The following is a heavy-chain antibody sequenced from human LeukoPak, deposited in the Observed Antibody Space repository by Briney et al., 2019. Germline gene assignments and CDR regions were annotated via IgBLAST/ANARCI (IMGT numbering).Heavy chain of an antibody. CDR2: ISLNDGGT. D-gene: IGHD2-2*02. Sequence: ASVKVSCKASGYSFTSYYMHWVRQAPGQGLEWMGMISLNDGGTTYAQKFQGRVTMTRDTSTSTVYMELSSLRSEDTALYYCARDRAYCTSTTCYRDNWFDPWGQGTLVTVSS. V-gene: IGHV1-46*01. CDR3: ARDRAYCTSTTCYRDNWFDP. J-gene: IGHJ5*02. CDR1: GYSFTSYY.